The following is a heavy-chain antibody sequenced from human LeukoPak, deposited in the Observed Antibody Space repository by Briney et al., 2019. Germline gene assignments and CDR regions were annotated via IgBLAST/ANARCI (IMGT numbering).Heavy chain of an antibody. CDR1: GGSFSSNNYY. J-gene: IGHJ6*03. CDR2: IYYSGST. V-gene: IGHV4-39*07. CDR3: SRSFWRPNYYYYMDG. D-gene: IGHD3-3*01. Sequence: SETLSLTCTVSGGSFSSNNYYWVRIRQPPGMELVWISSIYYSGSTYSNPSLKSRVTISVDTSKNPFSLKLSSVTAADTAVYYFSRSFWRPNYYYYMDGWGKGTTVTVSS.